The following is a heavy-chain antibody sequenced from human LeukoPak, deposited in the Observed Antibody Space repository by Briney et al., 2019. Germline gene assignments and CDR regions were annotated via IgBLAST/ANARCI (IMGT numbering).Heavy chain of an antibody. J-gene: IGHJ5*02. V-gene: IGHV1-3*01. CDR3: ARMEIKLVRYWFDP. D-gene: IGHD6-6*01. CDR1: GYTFTSYA. CDR2: INAGNGNT. Sequence: ASVKVSCKASGYTFTSYAMHWVRQAPEQRLEWMGWINAGNGNTKYSQKFQGRVTITRDTSASTAYMELSSLRSEDTAVYYCARMEIKLVRYWFDPWGQGTLVTVSS.